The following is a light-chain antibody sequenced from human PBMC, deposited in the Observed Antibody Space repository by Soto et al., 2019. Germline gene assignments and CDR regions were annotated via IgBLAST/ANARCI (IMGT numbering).Light chain of an antibody. J-gene: IGKJ3*01. CDR1: QGISSY. V-gene: IGKV1-8*01. CDR3: QQYYSYPRT. CDR2: AAS. Sequence: AIRMTQSPSSFSASTGARAPITCRASQGISSYLAWYQQKPGKAPKLLIFAASTLQSGVPSRFSGSGSGTDFTLTISCLQSEDFATYYCQQYYSYPRTFGPGTKVDI.